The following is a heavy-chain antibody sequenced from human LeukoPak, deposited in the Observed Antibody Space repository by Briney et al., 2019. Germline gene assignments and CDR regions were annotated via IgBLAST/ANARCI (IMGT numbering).Heavy chain of an antibody. CDR1: GLPFGSFP. CDR3: AKNGDYALCDWFDP. CDR2: ISGSGGST. Sequence: GGPLDLPCDPSGLPFGSFPRPGSPRAQGRGWGGVPPISGSGGSTYYADSVKGRFTISRDNSKNTLYLQMNSLRAEDTAVYYCAKNGDYALCDWFDPWGQGTLVTVSS. J-gene: IGHJ5*02. V-gene: IGHV3-23*01. D-gene: IGHD4-17*01.